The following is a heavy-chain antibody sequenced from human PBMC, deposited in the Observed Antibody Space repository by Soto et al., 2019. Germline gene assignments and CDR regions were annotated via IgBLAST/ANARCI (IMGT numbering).Heavy chain of an antibody. CDR3: ARGSSRGFRTSCYLCPDWFDP. V-gene: IGHV1-69*19. D-gene: IGHD2-2*01. CDR2: IIPILGTA. J-gene: IGHJ5*02. Sequence: QVQLVQSGAEVKKPGSSVKVSCKASGGTFSSYAISWVRQAPGQGLEWMGGIIPILGTANYAQKFQGRVTHTADESTSTAYMELSSPRSEDTAVYYCARGSSRGFRTSCYLCPDWFDPWGQGTLVTVSS. CDR1: GGTFSSYA.